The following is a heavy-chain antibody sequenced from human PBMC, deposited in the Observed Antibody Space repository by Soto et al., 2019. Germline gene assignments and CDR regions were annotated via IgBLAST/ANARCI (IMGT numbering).Heavy chain of an antibody. D-gene: IGHD2-2*02. CDR3: PTDTKVGYRYWFFGL. CDR2: IIPIYRAS. Sequence: QVQLVQSAAEVKKPGSSVKVSCKASGGSFGNLAISWVRQAPGQGLEWVAGIIPIYRASNYAEHFRGRISLTLPESTATTYRQRSSLTSEYSAIYYCPTDTKVGYRYWFFGLWGRGAQVTVSS. CDR1: GGSFGNLA. J-gene: IGHJ2*01. V-gene: IGHV1-69*01.